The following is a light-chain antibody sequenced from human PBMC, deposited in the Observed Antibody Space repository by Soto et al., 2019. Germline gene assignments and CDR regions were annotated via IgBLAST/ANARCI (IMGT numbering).Light chain of an antibody. CDR2: EGF. Sequence: QSALTQPASVSGSPPQSITISCTGSSSDVGGSGLVSWYQFHPGKAPKLLIFEGFKRPSGVSNRFSGSKSGSTASLTISGLQTEDEADYYCCSYAGRSTWDVVFGGGTKVTVL. CDR3: CSYAGRSTWDVV. V-gene: IGLV2-23*01. J-gene: IGLJ2*01. CDR1: SSDVGGSGL.